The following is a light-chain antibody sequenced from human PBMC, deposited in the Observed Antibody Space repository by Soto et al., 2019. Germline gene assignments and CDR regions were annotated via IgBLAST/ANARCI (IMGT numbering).Light chain of an antibody. V-gene: IGKV1-39*01. CDR3: LQTYSTPWT. CDR2: SAS. J-gene: IGKJ1*01. CDR1: PDIRSY. Sequence: DIQMTQSPSSLSPSVGDRVTITCRASPDIRSYLSWYQQKTGTAPKFLIYSASGLHSGVPSRFSGSGSGTDFTLTISSLQPEDFATYYCLQTYSTPWTFGQGTKVEIK.